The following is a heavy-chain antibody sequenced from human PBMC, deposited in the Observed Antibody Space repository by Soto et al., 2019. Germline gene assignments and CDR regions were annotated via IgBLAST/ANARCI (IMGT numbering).Heavy chain of an antibody. D-gene: IGHD6-19*01. J-gene: IGHJ3*01. CDR3: AKENSDTSRWGNAFDA. Sequence: EVQLVESGGGLVQPGWSLRLSCAASGFTFDNYALHWVRQVPGKGLEWVSGIRWNSGSIVYIDSVKGRFTSSRDNAKHSLFLQMNSLRREDTALYYCAKENSDTSRWGNAFDAWGQGTMVTVSS. V-gene: IGHV3-9*01. CDR2: IRWNSGSI. CDR1: GFTFDNYA.